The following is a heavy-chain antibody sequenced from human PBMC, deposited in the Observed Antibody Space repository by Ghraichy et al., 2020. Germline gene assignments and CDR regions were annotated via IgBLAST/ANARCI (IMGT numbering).Heavy chain of an antibody. V-gene: IGHV3-48*02. Sequence: GGSLRLSCVGSGFSFSGYSMNWVRQSPGKGLEWVSHITSSSRTISYADSVKGRFTISRDNAQNSLYLQMNSLRDEDTAVYYCARGSTVVRFYYYDGMDVWGQGTTVTVSS. CDR3: ARGSTVVRFYYYDGMDV. CDR2: ITSSSRTI. CDR1: GFSFSGYS. D-gene: IGHD4-23*01. J-gene: IGHJ6*02.